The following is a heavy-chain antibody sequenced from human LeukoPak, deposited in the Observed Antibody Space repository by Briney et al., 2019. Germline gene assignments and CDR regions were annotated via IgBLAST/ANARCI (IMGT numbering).Heavy chain of an antibody. D-gene: IGHD4-17*01. CDR1: GFTFSSYR. J-gene: IGHJ4*02. V-gene: IGHV3-7*01. Sequence: GGSLRLSCAASGFTFSSYRMSWVRQAPGKGLEWVANIKQDGSEKYYVDSVKGRFTISRDNAKNSLYLQMNSLRAEDTAVYYCARDRGDYGDYVPGYWGQGTLVTVSS. CDR3: ARDRGDYGDYVPGY. CDR2: IKQDGSEK.